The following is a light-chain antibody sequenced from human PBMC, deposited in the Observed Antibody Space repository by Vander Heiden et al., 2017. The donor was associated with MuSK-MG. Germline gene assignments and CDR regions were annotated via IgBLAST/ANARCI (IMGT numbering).Light chain of an antibody. V-gene: IGLV2-14*01. CDR3: SSYTSSSTLV. J-gene: IGLJ1*01. CDR2: DVS. Sequence: ALTTPASVAGAPGPSITISCTGTSSDVGGCNYVSWYQQHPGKAPKLMTHDVSNRPSGVSNRFSGSKSGNTASLTISGLQAEDEADYYCSSYTSSSTLVFGTGTKVTVL. CDR1: SSDVGGCNY.